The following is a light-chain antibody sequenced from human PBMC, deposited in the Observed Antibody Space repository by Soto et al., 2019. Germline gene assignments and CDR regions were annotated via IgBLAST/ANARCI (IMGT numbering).Light chain of an antibody. J-gene: IGKJ4*01. Sequence: EIVMTQSPATLSVSPGERATLSCRASRSVSSNLAWYQQKPGQAPRLLIYGASTRATGIPARFSGSGSGTEFTLTISSLQSEDFAVYYCQHYYNPTLTFGGGTKVEI. CDR1: RSVSSN. CDR3: QHYYNPTLT. CDR2: GAS. V-gene: IGKV3-15*01.